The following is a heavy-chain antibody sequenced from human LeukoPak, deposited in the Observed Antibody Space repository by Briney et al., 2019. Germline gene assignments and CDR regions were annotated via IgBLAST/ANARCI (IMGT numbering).Heavy chain of an antibody. J-gene: IGHJ4*02. D-gene: IGHD3-22*01. V-gene: IGHV3-30*18. CDR1: GFTFSSYG. CDR3: AKFENYYDSSGYDFDY. Sequence: PGRSLRLSCAASGFTFSSYGMHWVRQAPGKGLEWVAVISYDGGNKYYADSVKGRFTISRDNSKNTLYLQMNSLRAEDTAEYYCAKFENYYDSSGYDFDYWGQGTLVTVSS. CDR2: ISYDGGNK.